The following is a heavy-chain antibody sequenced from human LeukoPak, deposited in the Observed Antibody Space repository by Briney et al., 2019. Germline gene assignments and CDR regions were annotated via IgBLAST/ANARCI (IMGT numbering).Heavy chain of an antibody. CDR3: AKWGDYDILTGYYDSDY. V-gene: IGHV3-23*01. J-gene: IGHJ4*02. CDR2: IVGSGSST. Sequence: PGASLRLSCAASGFTFSNYAMSWVRQAPGKGLEWVSAIVGSGSSTYYADSVKGRSTISRDNPKNTLYLQMNSLRAEDTAVYYCAKWGDYDILTGYYDSDYWGQGTLVTVSS. D-gene: IGHD3-9*01. CDR1: GFTFSNYA.